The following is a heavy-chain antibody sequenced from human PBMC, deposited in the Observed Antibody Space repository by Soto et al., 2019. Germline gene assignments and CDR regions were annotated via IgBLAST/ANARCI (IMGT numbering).Heavy chain of an antibody. V-gene: IGHV3-66*01. CDR1: GFSVSNNY. Sequence: EVQLVESGGALVQPGGSLRVSCAASGFSVSNNYMSWVRQAPGKGLEWVAFIYSGGDTFYAESVKGRFSISRDKSRNTLYLQMNSLRVEDTAVYYCSVRWKWGQGTLVTVSS. D-gene: IGHD1-1*01. J-gene: IGHJ4*02. CDR2: IYSGGDT. CDR3: SVRWK.